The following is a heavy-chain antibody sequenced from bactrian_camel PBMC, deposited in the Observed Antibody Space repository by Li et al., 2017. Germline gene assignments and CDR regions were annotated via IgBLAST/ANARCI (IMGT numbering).Heavy chain of an antibody. CDR2: IENDGTT. D-gene: IGHD1*01. V-gene: IGHV3S53*01. CDR1: GYTYNRDC. Sequence: HVQLVESGGGSVQAGGSLRLTCAASGYTYNRDCMAWFRQAPGKEREEVAYIENDGTTTYVNSVKGRFTISQDNAKNTVYLQMSNLKPEDTAMYYCAAKMIEGSCSVVSAIDLWGKGTQVTVS. J-gene: IGHJ7*01.